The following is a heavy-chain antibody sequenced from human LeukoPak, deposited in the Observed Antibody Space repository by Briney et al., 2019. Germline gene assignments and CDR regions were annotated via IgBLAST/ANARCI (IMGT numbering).Heavy chain of an antibody. V-gene: IGHV4-39*01. CDR1: GGSISSSSSY. D-gene: IGHD3-10*01. J-gene: IGHJ6*02. CDR2: IYYSGST. Sequence: PSETLSLTCTVSGGSISSSSSYWGWIRQPPGKGLEWIGSIYYSGSTYYNPSLKSGVTISVDTSKNQFSLKLSSVTAADTAVYYCARQKTVRGGSIPKITAHGMDVWGQGTTVTVSS. CDR3: ARQKTVRGGSIPKITAHGMDV.